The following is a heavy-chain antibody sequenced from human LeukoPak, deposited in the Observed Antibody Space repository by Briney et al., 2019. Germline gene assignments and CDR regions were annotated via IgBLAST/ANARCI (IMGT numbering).Heavy chain of an antibody. V-gene: IGHV3-23*01. CDR3: AIAAEGDY. J-gene: IGHJ4*02. D-gene: IGHD6-13*01. Sequence: SGGSLRLSCAAPGFTFSSHAMSWVRQAPGKGLEWVSAISGSGGSTYYADSVKGRFTISRDNAKNSLYLQMNSLRDEDTAVYYCAIAAEGDYWGQGTLVTVSS. CDR1: GFTFSSHA. CDR2: ISGSGGST.